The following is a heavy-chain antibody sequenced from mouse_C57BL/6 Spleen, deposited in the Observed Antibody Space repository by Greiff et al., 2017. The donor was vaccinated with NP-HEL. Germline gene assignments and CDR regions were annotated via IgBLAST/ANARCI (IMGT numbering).Heavy chain of an antibody. CDR3: TRLSTVVTSNFDV. CDR2: ISSGGDYI. Sequence: EVQGVESGEGLVKPGGSLKLSCAASGFTFSSYAMSWVRQTPEKRLEWVAYISSGGDYIYYADTVKGRFTISRDNARNTLYLQMSSLKSEDTAMYYCTRLSTVVTSNFDVWGTGTTVTVSS. V-gene: IGHV5-9-1*02. D-gene: IGHD1-1*01. CDR1: GFTFSSYA. J-gene: IGHJ1*03.